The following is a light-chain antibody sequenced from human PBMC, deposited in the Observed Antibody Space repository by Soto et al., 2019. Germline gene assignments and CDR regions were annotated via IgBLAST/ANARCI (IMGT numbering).Light chain of an antibody. CDR1: QSVSDN. J-gene: IGKJ5*01. Sequence: EVLMTQSPDTLYVSPGERVTLSCRASQSVSDNLAWYQQKPGQGPRLLMFDASTRATGIPARFSGSGSGTDFTLTISRLEPEDFAVYYCQQHGTSPITFGQGTRLEIK. V-gene: IGKV3-20*01. CDR3: QQHGTSPIT. CDR2: DAS.